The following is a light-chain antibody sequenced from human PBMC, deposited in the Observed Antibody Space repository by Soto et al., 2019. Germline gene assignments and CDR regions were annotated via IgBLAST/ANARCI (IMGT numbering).Light chain of an antibody. CDR1: QSVSSH. CDR3: VQRTTWPWT. V-gene: IGKV3-11*01. CDR2: DAS. J-gene: IGKJ1*01. Sequence: EIVLTQSPGTLSLSPGERATLSCRASQSVSSHLAWYQQKPGQAPRLLIYDASNRATGIPARFCGSGSGTAFTLTISSLEPEDFAVYHCVQRTTWPWTCGQGSKVEIK.